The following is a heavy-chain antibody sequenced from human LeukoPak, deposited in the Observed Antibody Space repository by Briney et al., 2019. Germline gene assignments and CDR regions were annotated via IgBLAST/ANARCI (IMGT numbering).Heavy chain of an antibody. J-gene: IGHJ4*02. Sequence: GGSLRLSCAASGFTFSAYWMSWVRQAPGKGLEWVANIKQDGSDKYYVDSVKGRFTISRDNTKKSLYLHMNGLRAEDTALYFCARDLYYDSSPYSEGYFDYWGQGALVTVSS. CDR2: IKQDGSDK. CDR1: GFTFSAYW. CDR3: ARDLYYDSSPYSEGYFDY. V-gene: IGHV3-7*01. D-gene: IGHD3-22*01.